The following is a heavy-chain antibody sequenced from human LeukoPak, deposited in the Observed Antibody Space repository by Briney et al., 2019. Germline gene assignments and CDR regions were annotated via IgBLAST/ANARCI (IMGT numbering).Heavy chain of an antibody. CDR3: AKEGYSTPWLVYYYYYMDV. D-gene: IGHD6-13*01. CDR2: ISYDGSNK. CDR1: GFTFSSYA. Sequence: PGGSLRLSCAASGFTFSSYAMHWVRQAPGKGLEWVAVISYDGSNKYYADSVKGRFTISRDNSKNTLYLQMNSLRAEDTAVYYCAKEGYSTPWLVYYYYYMDVWGKGTTVTVSS. J-gene: IGHJ6*03. V-gene: IGHV3-30-3*01.